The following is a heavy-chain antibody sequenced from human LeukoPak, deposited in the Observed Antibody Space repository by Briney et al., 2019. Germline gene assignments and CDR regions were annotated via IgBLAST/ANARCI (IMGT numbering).Heavy chain of an antibody. J-gene: IGHJ3*02. CDR1: GGTFSSYA. Sequence: GASVNVSCKASGGTFSSYAISWVRQAPGQGLEWMGRIIPILGIANYAKKFQGRVTITADKSTSTAYMALSRLRSEDTAVYYCVRMNGGKLEAFDIWGQGTMVTVSS. CDR2: IIPILGIA. D-gene: IGHD4-23*01. V-gene: IGHV1-69*04. CDR3: VRMNGGKLEAFDI.